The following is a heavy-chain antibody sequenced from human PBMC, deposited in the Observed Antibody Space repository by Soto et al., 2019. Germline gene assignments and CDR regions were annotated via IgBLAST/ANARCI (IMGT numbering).Heavy chain of an antibody. D-gene: IGHD2-2*01. Sequence: EVQLVESGGGLVQSGGSLRLSCAASGFTFSSYWMSWVRQGPGKGPEWVANIKQDGSEKYYVDSVKGRFTISRDNAKNSLDLQLTRLRAEETAVYHCAKSLSAIPGDSWGQGTLVTVSS. CDR1: GFTFSSYW. J-gene: IGHJ4*02. CDR3: AKSLSAIPGDS. V-gene: IGHV3-7*05. CDR2: IKQDGSEK.